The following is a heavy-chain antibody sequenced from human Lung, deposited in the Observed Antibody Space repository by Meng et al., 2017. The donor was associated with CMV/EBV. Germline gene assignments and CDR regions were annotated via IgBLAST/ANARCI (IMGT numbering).Heavy chain of an antibody. J-gene: IGHJ4*02. CDR3: AREGSVHLTTFEF. D-gene: IGHD1-1*01. V-gene: IGHV1-2*02. CDR1: GYTFAGYY. Sequence: AXVXVSXXTSGYTFAGYYMNWVRQAPGQGLEWIGWIIPYSGATEYAQKFRGRVTMTRDTSTSTAYMELTSLTSDDSAVYFCAREGSVHLTTFEFWGQGKLVXVPQ. CDR2: IIPYSGAT.